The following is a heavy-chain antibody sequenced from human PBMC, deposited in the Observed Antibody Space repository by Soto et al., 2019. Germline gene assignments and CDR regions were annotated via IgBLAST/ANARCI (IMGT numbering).Heavy chain of an antibody. D-gene: IGHD2-15*01. CDR2: IYYSGST. J-gene: IGHJ4*02. Sequence: QLQLQESGPGLVKPSETLSLTCTVSGGSISSSGYYWGWIRQPPGKGLEWIGSIYYSGSTYYNPSLTSRVTISVDTSKHQFSLRLSSVTAADTAVYYCARQPLGYCSGGSCRDYWGQGTLVTVSS. CDR3: ARQPLGYCSGGSCRDY. V-gene: IGHV4-39*01. CDR1: GGSISSSGYY.